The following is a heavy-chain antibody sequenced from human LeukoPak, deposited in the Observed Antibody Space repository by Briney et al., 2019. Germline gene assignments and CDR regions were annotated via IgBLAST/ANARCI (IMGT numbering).Heavy chain of an antibody. V-gene: IGHV4-38-2*02. J-gene: IGHJ6*03. CDR3: AINWYYYDSSGYYSDYYYYYMDV. CDR1: GYSISSGYY. CDR2: IYHSGST. D-gene: IGHD3-22*01. Sequence: SETLSLTCTVSGYSISSGYYWGWIRQPPGKGLEWIGSIYHSGSTYYNPSLKSRVTISVDTSKNQFSLKLSSVTAADTAVYYCAINWYYYDSSGYYSDYYYYYMDVWGKGTTVTVSS.